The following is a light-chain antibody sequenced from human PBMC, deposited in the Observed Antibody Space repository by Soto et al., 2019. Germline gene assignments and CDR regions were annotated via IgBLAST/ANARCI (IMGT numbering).Light chain of an antibody. CDR1: QSISAY. J-gene: IGKJ3*01. V-gene: IGKV1-39*01. CDR3: QQSYSTPFT. Sequence: DIQMTQSPSSLSASVGDRVTITCRASQSISAYLNCYQQKPGNAPKLLIYAASILQTGVPSRISGSGSGTEFTLTISSLQPEDFATYFCQQSYSTPFTFGPGTKVDIK. CDR2: AAS.